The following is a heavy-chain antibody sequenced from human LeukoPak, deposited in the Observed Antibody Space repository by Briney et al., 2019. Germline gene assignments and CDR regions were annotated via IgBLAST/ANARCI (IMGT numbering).Heavy chain of an antibody. CDR1: GYTFTNYY. CDR2: INPSGGST. D-gene: IGHD1-14*01. V-gene: IGHV1-46*01. J-gene: IGHJ4*02. CDR3: ARNRNIRGPREPFAY. Sequence: ASVKVPCKASGYTFTNYYIHWVRQAPGQGLEWMGIINPSGGSTTYAQKFQGRVTMTRDTSTSTVYMELSSLRSEDTAVYYCARNRNIRGPREPFAYWGQGTLVTVSS.